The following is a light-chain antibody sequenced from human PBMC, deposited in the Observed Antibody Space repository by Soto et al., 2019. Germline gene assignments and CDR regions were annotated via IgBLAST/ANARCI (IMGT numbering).Light chain of an antibody. J-gene: IGKJ1*01. V-gene: IGKV1-27*01. CDR2: AAS. CDR1: QGISNY. CDR3: QKYNSAPRT. Sequence: DIQMTQSPSSLSASVGDRVTITCRASQGISNYLAWYQQKPGKVPKLLIYAASTLQSGVPSRFSGSGSGTDFTLTISSMKHEDVATYYCQKYNSAPRTFGQGTKVEIK.